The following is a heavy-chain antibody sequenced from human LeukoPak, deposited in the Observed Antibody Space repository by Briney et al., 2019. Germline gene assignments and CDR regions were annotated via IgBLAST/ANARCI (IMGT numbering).Heavy chain of an antibody. CDR3: ASGLGYYDSSGYYTDLDY. V-gene: IGHV1-69*13. CDR1: GGTFSSYA. J-gene: IGHJ4*02. Sequence: WASVKVSCKASGGTFSSYAISWVRQAPGQGLEWMGGINPIFGTANYAQKFQGRVTITADESTSTAYMELSSLRSEDTAVYYFASGLGYYDSSGYYTDLDYWGQGTLVTVSS. D-gene: IGHD3-22*01. CDR2: INPIFGTA.